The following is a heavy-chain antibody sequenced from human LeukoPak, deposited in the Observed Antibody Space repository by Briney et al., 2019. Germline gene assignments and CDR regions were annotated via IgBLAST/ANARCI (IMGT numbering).Heavy chain of an antibody. J-gene: IGHJ4*02. CDR1: GFTFSSYG. CDR3: ARTPEQLVLWVDY. Sequence: GGSLRLSCAASGFTFSSYGMHWVRQAPGKGLEWVAVISYDGSNKYYADSVKGRFTISRDNSKNTLYLQMNSLRAEDTAVYYCARTPEQLVLWVDYWGQGTLVTASS. V-gene: IGHV3-30*19. D-gene: IGHD6-6*01. CDR2: ISYDGSNK.